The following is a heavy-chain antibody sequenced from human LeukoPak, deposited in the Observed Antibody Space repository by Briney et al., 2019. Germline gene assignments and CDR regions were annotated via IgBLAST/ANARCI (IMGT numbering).Heavy chain of an antibody. Sequence: PGGSLRLSCAASGFTFSSYGMHWVRQAPGKGLEWVAVIWYDGSNKYYADSVKGRFTISRDNSKNTLYLQMNSLRAEDTAVYYCARDLDTAMVLPYYYYGMDVWGQGTTVTVSS. CDR3: ARDLDTAMVLPYYYYGMDV. CDR1: GFTFSSYG. J-gene: IGHJ6*02. CDR2: IWYDGSNK. D-gene: IGHD5-18*01. V-gene: IGHV3-33*01.